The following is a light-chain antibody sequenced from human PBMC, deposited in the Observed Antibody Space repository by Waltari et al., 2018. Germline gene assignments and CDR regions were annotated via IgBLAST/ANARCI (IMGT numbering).Light chain of an antibody. V-gene: IGLV2-8*01. J-gene: IGLJ2*01. CDR3: SSYAGSNNVI. CDR2: EGT. CDR1: SSDVGSYNY. Sequence: QSALTQPPSASGSRGQSGTISCTGTSSDVGSYNYVSWYQQHPGKAPNLMIYEGTIRPSGVPDRFSGSKSGNTASLTVSGLQAEDEADYYCSSYAGSNNVIFGGGTRLTVL.